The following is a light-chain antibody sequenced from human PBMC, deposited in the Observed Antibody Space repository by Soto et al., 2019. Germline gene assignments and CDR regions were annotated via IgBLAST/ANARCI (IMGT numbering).Light chain of an antibody. CDR3: QQYNNWPET. CDR1: QSVSIN. Sequence: EIVMTQSPATLSVSPGERASLSCRASQSVSINLAWYQQKPGQAPRLLIYGASTRATGIPARFSGSGSGTEFTLTISSLQSEDFAVYCCQQYNNWPETFGQGTKVDIK. J-gene: IGKJ1*01. CDR2: GAS. V-gene: IGKV3-15*01.